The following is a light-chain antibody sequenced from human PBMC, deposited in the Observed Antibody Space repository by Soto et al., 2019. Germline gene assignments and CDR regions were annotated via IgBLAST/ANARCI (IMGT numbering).Light chain of an antibody. CDR2: DAS. V-gene: IGKV3-20*01. CDR1: QSIPSNY. CDR3: QQYGYSPPWT. Sequence: EIVLTQSPATLSLSPGERATLSCRASQSIPSNYLAWYQQKHGQAPRLLIYDASSRATGIPDRFSGSGSGTDFTLTISRLEPEDLGVYYCQQYGYSPPWTFGQGTKVDIK. J-gene: IGKJ1*01.